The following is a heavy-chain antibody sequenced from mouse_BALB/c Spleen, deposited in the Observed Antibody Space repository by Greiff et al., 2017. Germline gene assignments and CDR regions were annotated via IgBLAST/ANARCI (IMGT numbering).Heavy chain of an antibody. D-gene: IGHD2-1*01. Sequence: QVQLQQPGAELVKPGASVKLSCKASGYTFTSYWMHWVKQRPGQGLEWIGELDPSDSYTNYNQKFKGKATLTVDKSSSTAYMQLSSLTSEDSAVYYCARGGGNPGCYFDVWGAGTTGTVSA. CDR3: ARGGGNPGCYFDV. CDR2: LDPSDSYT. V-gene: IGHV1-69*02. J-gene: IGHJ1*01. CDR1: GYTFTSYW.